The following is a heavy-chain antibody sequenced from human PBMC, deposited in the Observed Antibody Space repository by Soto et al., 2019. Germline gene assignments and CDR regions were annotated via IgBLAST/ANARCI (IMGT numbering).Heavy chain of an antibody. CDR2: INDSGNI. CDR3: ARGLILWFGELSRRGGYYYYMDV. V-gene: IGHV4-34*01. J-gene: IGHJ6*03. D-gene: IGHD3-10*01. CDR1: GGSFSGYQ. Sequence: QVPLQQWGAGLLKPSETLSLTCAVYGGSFSGYQWTWIRQTPGKRLEWIGEINDSGNINYNPSLKSRVTILVDTPKKQISLKLSSVTAADTAVYYCARGLILWFGELSRRGGYYYYMDVWGKGTTVTVSS.